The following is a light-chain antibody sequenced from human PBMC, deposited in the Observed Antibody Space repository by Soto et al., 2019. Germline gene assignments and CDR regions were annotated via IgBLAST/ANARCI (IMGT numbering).Light chain of an antibody. J-gene: IGLJ1*01. CDR1: SSDVGGYNY. Sequence: QSALTQSASVSGSPGQSITISCTGTSSDVGGYNYVSWYQQHPGKAPKLMIFEVSNRPSGVSNRFSGSKSGNTASLTISGLQTEDEADYYCTSYTSSFTHLFGTGTKVNV. CDR3: TSYTSSFTHL. CDR2: EVS. V-gene: IGLV2-14*01.